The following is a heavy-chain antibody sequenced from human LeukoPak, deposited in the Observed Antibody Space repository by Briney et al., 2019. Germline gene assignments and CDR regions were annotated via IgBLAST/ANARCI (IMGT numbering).Heavy chain of an antibody. J-gene: IGHJ5*02. CDR3: AKDVSPTKTYYDFWSGYYTGSVVDP. CDR1: GFTFSSYV. V-gene: IGHV3-74*01. D-gene: IGHD3-3*01. Sequence: GGSLRLSCETAGFTFSSYVMRWVRRTPGKGLVWVSRISHDGIISYADSVKGRFTTSRDNSKNTLYLQMNSLRAEDTAVYYCAKDVSPTKTYYDFWSGYYTGSVVDPWGQGTLVTVSS. CDR2: ISHDGII.